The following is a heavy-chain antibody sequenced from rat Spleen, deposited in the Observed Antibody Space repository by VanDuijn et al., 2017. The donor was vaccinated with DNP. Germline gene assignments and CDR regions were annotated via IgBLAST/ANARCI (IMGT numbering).Heavy chain of an antibody. V-gene: IGHV5-7*01. D-gene: IGHD1-6*01. Sequence: EVQLVESGGGLVPPGRSLKVSCVASGFTFSDYYMAWVRQAPKKGLEWVATISYDGSSTNYPDSVKGRFTISRDNAKSTLYLQMNSLRSEDTATYYCARMYTTDYYWYFDFWGPGTMVTVSS. CDR1: GFTFSDYY. CDR2: ISYDGSST. CDR3: ARMYTTDYYWYFDF. J-gene: IGHJ1*01.